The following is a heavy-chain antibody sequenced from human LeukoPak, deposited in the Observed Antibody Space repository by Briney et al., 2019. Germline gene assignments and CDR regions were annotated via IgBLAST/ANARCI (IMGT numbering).Heavy chain of an antibody. CDR1: GFTFSNAW. J-gene: IGHJ4*02. V-gene: IGHV3-15*01. CDR3: TTDRPSRLRYFDWLLTPDY. D-gene: IGHD3-9*01. Sequence: GGSLRLSCAASGFTFSNAWISWVRQAPGKGLEWVGRIKSKTDGGTTDYGAPVKGRFTISRDDSKNTLYLQMNSLKTEDTAVYYCTTDRPSRLRYFDWLLTPDYWGQGTLVTVSS. CDR2: IKSKTDGGTT.